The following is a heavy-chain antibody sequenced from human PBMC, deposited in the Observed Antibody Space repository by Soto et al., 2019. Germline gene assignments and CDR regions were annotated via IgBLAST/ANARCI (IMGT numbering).Heavy chain of an antibody. V-gene: IGHV5-51*01. Sequence: PEVSLKICCKGSGYRYTTYWIGWVRQMPGKGLGWVGLIYPGDSDTRYSPSFQGQVTISAQTSISTAYRHRSSLNASAPALYYWAGREATSNEGHRQEVWGQGTTDPVSS. CDR3: AGREATSNEGHRQEV. D-gene: IGHD5-12*01. CDR2: IYPGDSDT. J-gene: IGHJ6*02. CDR1: GYRYTTYW.